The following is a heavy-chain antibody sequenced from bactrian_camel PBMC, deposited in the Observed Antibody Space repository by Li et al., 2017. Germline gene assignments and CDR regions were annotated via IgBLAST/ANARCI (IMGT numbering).Heavy chain of an antibody. J-gene: IGHJ6*01. Sequence: SLRLSCTVSGLTFDRYAMGWFRQAPGKKREGVATKYSGGDETHYADSVKGRFTISRDNAKNTLFLQMNSLKSEDTAMYYCAADRGGSWFEFGSWGQGTQVTVS. CDR3: AADRGGSWFEFGS. D-gene: IGHD6*01. CDR2: KYSGGDET. V-gene: IGHV3S31*01. CDR1: GLTFDRYA.